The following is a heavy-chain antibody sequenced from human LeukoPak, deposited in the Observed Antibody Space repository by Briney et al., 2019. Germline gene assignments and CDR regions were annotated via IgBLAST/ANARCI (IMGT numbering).Heavy chain of an antibody. CDR3: ARDFPEKRYFDWLLYGSVDY. D-gene: IGHD3-9*01. J-gene: IGHJ4*02. CDR1: GFTFSSYW. Sequence: PGGSLRLSCAASGFTFSSYWMSWVRQAPGKGLEWVANIKQDGSEKYYVDSVKGRFTISRDNAENSLYLQMNSLRAEDTAVYYCARDFPEKRYFDWLLYGSVDYWGQGTLVTVSS. CDR2: IKQDGSEK. V-gene: IGHV3-7*01.